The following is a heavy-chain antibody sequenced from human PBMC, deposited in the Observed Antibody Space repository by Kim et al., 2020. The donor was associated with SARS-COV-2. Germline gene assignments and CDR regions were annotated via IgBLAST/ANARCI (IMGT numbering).Heavy chain of an antibody. CDR3: AREHSVTTPNDAFDI. D-gene: IGHD4-17*01. V-gene: IGHV4-38-2*02. J-gene: IGHJ3*02. CDR1: SFSISSAYY. CDR2: IYHSGST. Sequence: SETLSLTCTVSSFSISSAYYWGWIRQPPGKGLEWIGSIYHSGSTYYNPSLKSRVTISVDTSKNQFSLKLSSVTAADTAVYYCAREHSVTTPNDAFDIWGQGTMVTVSS.